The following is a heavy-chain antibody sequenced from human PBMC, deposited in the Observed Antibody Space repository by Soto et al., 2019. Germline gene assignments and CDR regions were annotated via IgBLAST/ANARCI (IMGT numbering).Heavy chain of an antibody. CDR2: ISAYNGDT. CDR3: ARNGGQSSGWGEYFQH. CDR1: GYTFTTYS. D-gene: IGHD6-19*01. Sequence: GASVKVSCKASGYTFTTYSINWVRQAPGQGLEWMGWISAYNGDTDYAQNFQGRVTMTTDTSTSTAYMELRSLRSDDTAVYYCARNGGQSSGWGEYFQHWGQGTLVTVSS. V-gene: IGHV1-18*01. J-gene: IGHJ1*01.